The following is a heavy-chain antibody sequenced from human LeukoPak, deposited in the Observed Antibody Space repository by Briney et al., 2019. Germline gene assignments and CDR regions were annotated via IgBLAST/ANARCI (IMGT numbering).Heavy chain of an antibody. D-gene: IGHD5-12*01. CDR2: IYYSGST. CDR3: ARGSGYAGVFDY. J-gene: IGHJ4*02. Sequence: SQTLSLTCTVSGGSISSGGYYWSWLRQHPGTGLEWIGYIYYSGSTYYNPSLKSRVTISVDTSKNQFSLKLSSVTAADTAVYYCARGSGYAGVFDYWGQGTLVTVSS. CDR1: GGSISSGGYY. V-gene: IGHV4-31*03.